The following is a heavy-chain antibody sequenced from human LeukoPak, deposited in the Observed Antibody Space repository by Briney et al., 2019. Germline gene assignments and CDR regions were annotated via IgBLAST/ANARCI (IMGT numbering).Heavy chain of an antibody. CDR1: GFTFSSYA. CDR3: AKDRSRRQWLVPPFDY. J-gene: IGHJ4*02. CDR2: ISGSGDKT. V-gene: IGHV3-23*01. Sequence: GGSLRLSCAASGFTFSSYAMSWVRQAPGKGLEWVSLISGSGDKTYYADSVKGRFTISRDNSKNTLYLQVNSLRADDTAVYYCAKDRSRRQWLVPPFDYWGQGTLVTVSS. D-gene: IGHD6-19*01.